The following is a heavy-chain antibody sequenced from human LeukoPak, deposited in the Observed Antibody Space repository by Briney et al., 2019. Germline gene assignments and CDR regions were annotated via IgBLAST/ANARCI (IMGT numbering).Heavy chain of an antibody. D-gene: IGHD6-19*01. V-gene: IGHV4-61*01. CDR2: IYYSGST. CDR1: GGSVSSGSYY. Sequence: SETLSLTCTVSGGSVSSGSYYWSWIRQPPGKGLEWIGYIYYSGSTSYNPSLKSRVTISVDTSKNQFSLKLSSVTAADTAVYYCARDDGGIAVAGTDYWGQGTLVTVSS. CDR3: ARDDGGIAVAGTDY. J-gene: IGHJ4*02.